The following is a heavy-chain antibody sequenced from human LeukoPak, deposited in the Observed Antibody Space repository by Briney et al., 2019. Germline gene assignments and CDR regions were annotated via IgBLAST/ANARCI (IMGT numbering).Heavy chain of an antibody. V-gene: IGHV5-51*01. D-gene: IGHD3-22*01. CDR1: GYSFTSYW. CDR3: ARQQDSSGYYYDAFDI. CDR2: IYPGDSDT. J-gene: IGHJ3*02. Sequence: GESLKISCKGSGYSFTSYWIGWVRQMPGKGLEWMGIIYPGDSDTRYSPSFQGQVTISADKSISTAYLQWRSLKGSDTAMYYRARQQDSSGYYYDAFDIWGQGTMVTVSS.